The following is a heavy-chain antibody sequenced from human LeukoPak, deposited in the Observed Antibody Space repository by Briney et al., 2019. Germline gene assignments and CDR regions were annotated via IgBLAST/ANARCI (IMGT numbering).Heavy chain of an antibody. Sequence: GGSLRLSCAASGFTVSSNYMSWVRQAPGKGLEWVSVIYSGGSTYYADSVKGRFTISRDNSKNTLYLQMNSLRAEDTAVYYCARVRLLWFGELLSNYGMDVWGQRTTVTVSS. V-gene: IGHV3-66*01. CDR2: IYSGGST. D-gene: IGHD3-10*01. CDR1: GFTVSSNY. CDR3: ARVRLLWFGELLSNYGMDV. J-gene: IGHJ6*02.